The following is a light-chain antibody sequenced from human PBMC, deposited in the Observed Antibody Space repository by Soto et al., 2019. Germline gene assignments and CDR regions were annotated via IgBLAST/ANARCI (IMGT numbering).Light chain of an antibody. CDR2: DAS. CDR3: QRYDRLRT. V-gene: IGKV1-33*01. J-gene: IGKJ5*01. Sequence: DVKVTQLPSSLSASTRDRVTITCQASQNINNYVNWYQQKPGRAPKLLIYDASNLEAGVPSRFRGSGSGTDFTFTISRLQPEYIATYCCQRYDRLRTFGQGTRVEI. CDR1: QNINNY.